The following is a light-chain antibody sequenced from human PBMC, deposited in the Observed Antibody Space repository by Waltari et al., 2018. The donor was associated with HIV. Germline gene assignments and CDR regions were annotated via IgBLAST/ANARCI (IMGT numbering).Light chain of an antibody. V-gene: IGLV2-14*01. CDR2: EVS. CDR1: SSDVGGYNY. Sequence: QSALTQPASVSGSPGQSITISCPGTSSDVGGYNYVPWYQQHPGKAPKLMISEVSNRPSGVTNRFSGSKSGNTASLTISGLQVEDEADYYCSSYTSSSTLYVFGTGTKVTVL. J-gene: IGLJ1*01. CDR3: SSYTSSSTLYV.